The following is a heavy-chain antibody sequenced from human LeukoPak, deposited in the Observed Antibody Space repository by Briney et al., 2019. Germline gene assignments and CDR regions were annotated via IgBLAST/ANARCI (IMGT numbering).Heavy chain of an antibody. J-gene: IGHJ6*02. D-gene: IGHD6-19*01. Sequence: GGSLRLSCEASGFTVSSNYMSWVRQAPGKGLEWVSVINSGGSTYYADSVKGRFTISRDNSKNTLYLQINSLRAEDTAVYYCARDGLAVAGTVYYDGMDVWGQGTTGTVSS. V-gene: IGHV3-66*01. CDR3: ARDGLAVAGTVYYDGMDV. CDR2: INSGGST. CDR1: GFTVSSNY.